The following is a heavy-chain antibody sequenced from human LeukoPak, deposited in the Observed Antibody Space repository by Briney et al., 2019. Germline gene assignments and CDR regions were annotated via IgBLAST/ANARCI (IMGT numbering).Heavy chain of an antibody. Sequence: GASVKVSCKTSGYTFTSYYVCWVRQAPGQGLEWMGWTSGYNAKTKYVQKFQGRITMTIDTSTTTAYMELRSLTSDDTAVYYCARVRDYYASSDYSDYWGQGTLVTVSS. V-gene: IGHV1-18*04. D-gene: IGHD3-22*01. J-gene: IGHJ4*02. CDR3: ARVRDYYASSDYSDY. CDR2: TSGYNAKT. CDR1: GYTFTSYY.